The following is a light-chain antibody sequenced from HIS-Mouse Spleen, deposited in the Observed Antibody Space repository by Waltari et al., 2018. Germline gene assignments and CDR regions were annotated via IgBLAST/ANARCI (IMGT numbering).Light chain of an antibody. Sequence: DIQLTQSPSFLSASVGDRVTITCRASQGISSYLAWYLQKPGKAPKLLIYAACTLQSGVPSRFSGSGSGTEFTLTISSLQPEDFATYYCQQLNSYPPTFGQGTKVEIK. CDR3: QQLNSYPPT. V-gene: IGKV1-9*01. CDR2: AAC. CDR1: QGISSY. J-gene: IGKJ1*01.